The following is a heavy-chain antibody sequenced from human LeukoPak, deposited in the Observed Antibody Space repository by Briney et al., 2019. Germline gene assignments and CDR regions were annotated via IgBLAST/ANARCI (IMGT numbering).Heavy chain of an antibody. CDR2: IWHDGSAE. CDR3: ARDSRGGWSGYFDL. J-gene: IGHJ4*02. V-gene: IGHV3-33*07. D-gene: IGHD6-19*01. CDR1: GFIFRNYG. Sequence: GGSRRLSCAASGFIFRNYGMYWVRQAPGKGLEWVAVIWHDGSAEFYADSVKVRFSISRDDSKNTVYLQMNSLRVEDTALYYCARDSRGGWSGYFDLWGQGIVVTVSS.